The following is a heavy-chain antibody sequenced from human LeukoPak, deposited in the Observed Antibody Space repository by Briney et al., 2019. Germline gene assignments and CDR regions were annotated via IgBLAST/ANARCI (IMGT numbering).Heavy chain of an antibody. D-gene: IGHD6-13*01. J-gene: IGHJ3*02. CDR2: IYTSGRT. V-gene: IGHV4-4*07. Sequence: SETLSLTCTVSGGSISSYYWSWIRQPAGKGLEWIGRIYTSGRTNYNPSLKSRVTMSVDTSKNQFSLKLSSVTAADTAVYYCARAGTGYSSSWSRAFDIWGQGTMVTVSS. CDR1: GGSISSYY. CDR3: ARAGTGYSSSWSRAFDI.